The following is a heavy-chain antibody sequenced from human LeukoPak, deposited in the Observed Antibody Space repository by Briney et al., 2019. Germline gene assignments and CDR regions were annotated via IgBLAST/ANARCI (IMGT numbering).Heavy chain of an antibody. D-gene: IGHD4-23*01. CDR2: IRYDGSNK. V-gene: IGHV3-30*02. CDR3: AKELRWSKKGDY. J-gene: IGHJ4*02. Sequence: GGSLRLSCAASGFTLSSYGMHWVRQAPGKGLEWVAFIRYDGSNKYYADSVKGRFTISRDNSKNTLYLQMNSLRAEDTAVYYCAKELRWSKKGDYWGQGTLVTVSS. CDR1: GFTLSSYG.